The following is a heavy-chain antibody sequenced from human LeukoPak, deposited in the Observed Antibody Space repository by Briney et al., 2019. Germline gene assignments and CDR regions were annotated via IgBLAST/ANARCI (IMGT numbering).Heavy chain of an antibody. V-gene: IGHV1-18*01. CDR2: ISAYNGNT. CDR1: GYTFTSYG. D-gene: IGHD1-26*01. CDR3: ARASPYSGSYPYYLGY. Sequence: APVKVSCKASGYTFTSYGISWVRQAPGQGLEWMGWISAYNGNTNYAQKLQGRVTMTTDTSTSTAYMELRSPTVYDSAMYHRARASPYSGSYPYYLGYWGQGTLVTVSS. J-gene: IGHJ4*02.